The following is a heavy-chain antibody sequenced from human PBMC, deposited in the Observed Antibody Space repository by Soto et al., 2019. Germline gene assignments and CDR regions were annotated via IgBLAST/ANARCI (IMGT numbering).Heavy chain of an antibody. CDR2: INAGNGNT. CDR3: ATKPYYYYGMDV. Sequence: VSAKLSCKACGYTFTSYAMHWVRQAPGQRLEWMGWINAGNGNTKYSQKFQGRVTITRDTSASTAYMELSSLRSEDTAVYYCATKPYYYYGMDVWGPGAPVTVSS. CDR1: GYTFTSYA. V-gene: IGHV1-3*01. J-gene: IGHJ6*02.